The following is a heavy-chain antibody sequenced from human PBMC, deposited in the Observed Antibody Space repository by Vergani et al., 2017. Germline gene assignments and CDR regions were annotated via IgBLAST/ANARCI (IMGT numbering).Heavy chain of an antibody. D-gene: IGHD6-13*01. CDR2: IKQDGSEK. CDR3: ARAPPRDSSSWYLYNWFDP. CDR1: GFTFSSYW. V-gene: IGHV3-7*03. J-gene: IGHJ5*02. Sequence: VQLVESGGGVVQPGRSLRLSCAASGFTFSSYWMSWVRQAPGKGLEWVANIKQDGSEKYYVDSVKGRFTISRDNAKNSLYLQMNSLRAEDTAVYYCARAPPRDSSSWYLYNWFDPWGQGTLVTVSS.